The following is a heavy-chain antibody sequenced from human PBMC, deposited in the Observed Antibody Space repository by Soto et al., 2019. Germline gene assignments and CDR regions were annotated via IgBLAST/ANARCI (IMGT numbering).Heavy chain of an antibody. V-gene: IGHV1-2*04. D-gene: IGHD5-12*01. CDR1: GYTFTGYY. CDR2: INPNSGGT. J-gene: IGHJ6*03. Sequence: ASVKVSCKASGYTFTGYYMHWVRQAPGQGLEWMGWINPNSGGTNYAQKFQGWVTMTRDTSISTAYMELSRLRSDDTAVYYCARGQYSGYDTYYYDYYMDVWGKGTTVTVS. CDR3: ARGQYSGYDTYYYDYYMDV.